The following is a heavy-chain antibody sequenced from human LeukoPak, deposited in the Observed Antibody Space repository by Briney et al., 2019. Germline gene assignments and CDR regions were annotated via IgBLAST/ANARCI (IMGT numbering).Heavy chain of an antibody. V-gene: IGHV4-39*01. CDR1: GGSISSSSYY. J-gene: IGHJ5*02. D-gene: IGHD5-18*01. CDR2: IYYSGST. CDR3: ARLIEDTAMVRYNWFDP. Sequence: PSETLSLTCTVSGGSISSSSYYWGWIRQPPGKGLEWIGSIYYSGSTYYNPSLKSRVTISVDTSENQFSLKLSSVTAADTAVYYCARLIEDTAMVRYNWFDPWGQGTLVTVSS.